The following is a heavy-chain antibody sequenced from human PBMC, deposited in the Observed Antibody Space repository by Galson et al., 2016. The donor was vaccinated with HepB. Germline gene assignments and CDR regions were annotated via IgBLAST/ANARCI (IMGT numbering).Heavy chain of an antibody. J-gene: IGHJ4*02. D-gene: IGHD2-8*02. Sequence: LRLSCAASRFTFSSDWMSWVRQAPGKGLEWVANIKHDGSEKYYVDSVTGRFTISRDNAKNPLYLQMNSLRAEDTAVYCCASWWQTPASYFDYWGQGTLVTVSS. CDR2: IKHDGSEK. V-gene: IGHV3-7*01. CDR1: RFTFSSDW. CDR3: ASWWQTPASYFDY.